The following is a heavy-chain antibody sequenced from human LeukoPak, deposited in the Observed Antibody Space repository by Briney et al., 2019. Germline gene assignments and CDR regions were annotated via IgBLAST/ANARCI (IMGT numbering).Heavy chain of an antibody. Sequence: GESLKISCQASGFTFTNYWIAWVRQMPGKGLEWMGIVHAGDSDARYSPSFQDQATMSADKSISTAYLQWNSLRASDSAMYFCARFGYSTSLDFYLDVWGRGTLVAVSS. D-gene: IGHD6-13*01. CDR1: GFTFTNYW. J-gene: IGHJ2*01. V-gene: IGHV5-51*01. CDR2: VHAGDSDA. CDR3: ARFGYSTSLDFYLDV.